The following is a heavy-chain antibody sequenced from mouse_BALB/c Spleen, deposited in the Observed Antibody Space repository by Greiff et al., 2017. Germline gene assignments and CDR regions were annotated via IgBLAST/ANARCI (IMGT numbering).Heavy chain of an antibody. V-gene: IGHV1-12*01. Sequence: QVQLQQPGAELVKPGASVKMSCKASGYTFTSYNMHWVKQTPGQGLEWIGAIYPGNGDTSYNQKFKGKATLTADKSSSTAYMQLSSLTSEDSAVYYCAREDFGNYPFAYWGQGTLVTVSA. CDR2: IYPGNGDT. CDR1: GYTFTSYN. J-gene: IGHJ3*01. D-gene: IGHD2-1*01. CDR3: AREDFGNYPFAY.